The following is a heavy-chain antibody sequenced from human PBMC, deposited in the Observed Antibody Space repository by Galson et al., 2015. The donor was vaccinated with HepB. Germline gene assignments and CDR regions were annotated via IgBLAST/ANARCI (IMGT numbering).Heavy chain of an antibody. CDR3: ARGRAGVAFDY. V-gene: IGHV6-1*01. J-gene: IGHJ4*02. CDR2: TYYRSKWYN. CDR1: GDSVSSNSVT. D-gene: IGHD6-19*01. Sequence: CAISGDSVSSNSVTWDWIRQSPSRGLEWLGRTYYRSKWYNNYAVSVKSRITFNPDTSKNQFSLQLNSVTPEDTAVYHCARGRAGVAFDYWGQGTLVTVSS.